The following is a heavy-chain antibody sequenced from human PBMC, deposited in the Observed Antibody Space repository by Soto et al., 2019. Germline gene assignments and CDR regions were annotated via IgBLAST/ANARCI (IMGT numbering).Heavy chain of an antibody. V-gene: IGHV4-31*03. D-gene: IGHD3-22*01. J-gene: IGHJ5*02. CDR1: GGSISSGDYY. CDR2: IYFSGTT. Sequence: SETLSLTCTVSGGSISSGDYYWSWIRQHPGKGLEWIGTIYFSGTTYYNPSLKSRVTISVDTSKSQFSLKLSSMTAADTAVYYCARRDRSGFSYWLDTWGQGTLVTVSS. CDR3: ARRDRSGFSYWLDT.